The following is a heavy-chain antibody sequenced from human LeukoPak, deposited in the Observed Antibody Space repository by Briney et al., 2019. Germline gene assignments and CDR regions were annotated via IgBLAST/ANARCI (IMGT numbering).Heavy chain of an antibody. CDR1: RLTFSNYW. D-gene: IGHD3-16*01. CDR2: IKQDGSEK. CDR3: ARDVGSQDY. J-gene: IGHJ4*02. Sequence: GGSLRLSCAASRLTFSNYWMSWVRQAPGKGVEWVANIKQDGSEKYYVDSVEGRFTISRDNAKNSLYLQMNSRRAEDTAVYYCARDVGSQDYWGQGTLVAVSS. V-gene: IGHV3-7*01.